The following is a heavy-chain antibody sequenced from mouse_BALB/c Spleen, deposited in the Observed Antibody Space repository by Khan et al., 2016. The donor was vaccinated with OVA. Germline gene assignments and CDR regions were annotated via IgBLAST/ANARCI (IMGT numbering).Heavy chain of an antibody. CDR3: TRPHYYGSNYYFDY. Sequence: EVELVESGGGLVKPGGSLKLSCAASGFAFSYYDMSWVRQTPEKRLEWVAFISTGGDNTYYPDTVKGRFTISRDNAKNTLYLQMRSLKSEDTAMYYCTRPHYYGSNYYFDYWGQGTTLTVSS. J-gene: IGHJ2*01. CDR1: GFAFSYYD. V-gene: IGHV5-12-1*01. CDR2: ISTGGDNT. D-gene: IGHD1-1*01.